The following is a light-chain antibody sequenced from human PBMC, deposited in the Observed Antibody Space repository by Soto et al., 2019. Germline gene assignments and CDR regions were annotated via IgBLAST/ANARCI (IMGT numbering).Light chain of an antibody. Sequence: DIQMTQSPSSLSAFVGDRVTITCQASQDIYNSLNWYQQKPGKAPKLLIYAASNLETGVPSRFRGRGSGTDFTFTISSLQPEDIATYYCQHYDNLPPTFGPGTKVDIK. CDR3: QHYDNLPPT. CDR2: AAS. V-gene: IGKV1-33*01. J-gene: IGKJ3*01. CDR1: QDIYNS.